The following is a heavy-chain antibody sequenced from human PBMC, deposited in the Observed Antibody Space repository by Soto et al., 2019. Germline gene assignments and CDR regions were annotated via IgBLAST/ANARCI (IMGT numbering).Heavy chain of an antibody. J-gene: IGHJ4*02. Sequence: LKLSCAASGFTFSTYWMHWVRQAPGKGLVWVSRLDNDGTNTRYADSAKGRFTVSRDNGKNTVYLQMDSLRAEDTAVYYCARDGGTYFDYWGQGTLVTVSS. D-gene: IGHD3-16*01. V-gene: IGHV3-74*01. CDR2: LDNDGTNT. CDR3: ARDGGTYFDY. CDR1: GFTFSTYW.